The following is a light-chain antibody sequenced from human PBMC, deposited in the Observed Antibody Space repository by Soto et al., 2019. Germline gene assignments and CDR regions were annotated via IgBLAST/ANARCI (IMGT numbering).Light chain of an antibody. V-gene: IGLV2-11*01. CDR2: DVN. CDR3: FSYAGNYILV. J-gene: IGLJ2*01. CDR1: SSDVGAYNY. Sequence: QSALTQPRSVSGSPGQSVTISCSGTSSDVGAYNYVSWYQHHPGKAPKVMIYDVNKRPSGVPDRFSGSKSGNTASLTISGLQAEDEADYYCFSYAGNYILVFGGGTKVTVL.